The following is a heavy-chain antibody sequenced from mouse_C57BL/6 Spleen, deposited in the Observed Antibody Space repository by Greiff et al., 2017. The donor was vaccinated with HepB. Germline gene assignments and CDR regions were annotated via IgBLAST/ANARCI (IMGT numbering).Heavy chain of an antibody. J-gene: IGHJ1*03. CDR2: INPSNGGT. CDR3: ARESFITTVVARYWYFDV. Sequence: QVQLQQPGTELVKPGASVKLSCKASGYTFTSYWMHWVKQRPGQGLEWIGNINPSNGGTNYNEKFKSKATLTVDKSSSTAYMQLSSLTSEDSAVYYCARESFITTVVARYWYFDVWGTGTTVTVSS. CDR1: GYTFTSYW. D-gene: IGHD1-1*01. V-gene: IGHV1-53*01.